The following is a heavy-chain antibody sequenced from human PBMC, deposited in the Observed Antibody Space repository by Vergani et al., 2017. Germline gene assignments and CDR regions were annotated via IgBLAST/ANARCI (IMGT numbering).Heavy chain of an antibody. CDR3: ASGKYYSDGTSHFRGRYFDV. Sequence: QMQSQESGPGLVKASETPSLTCTVSGNSIISRSYYWGWIRQPPGKGLEWIGSIYNSGNGDSSSSLKSRVTISADTSKNQFSLRLTSVTAADTAVYYCASGKYYSDGTSHFRGRYFDVWGRGTLVTVPS. V-gene: IGHV4-39*01. D-gene: IGHD3-16*01. CDR2: IYNSGNG. J-gene: IGHJ2*01. CDR1: GNSIISRSYY.